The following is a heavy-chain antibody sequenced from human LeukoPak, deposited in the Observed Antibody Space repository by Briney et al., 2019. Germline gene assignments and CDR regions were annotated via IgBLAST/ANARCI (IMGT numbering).Heavy chain of an antibody. Sequence: PGGSLRLSCAASGFTFSSYGMHWVRQAPGKGLEWVAFIRYDGSNKYYADSVKGRFTISRDNAKNSLYLQMNSLRAEDTAVYYCARGGDYDFWSGPETLERAFDIWGQGTMVTVSS. V-gene: IGHV3-30*02. CDR1: GFTFSSYG. J-gene: IGHJ3*02. CDR2: IRYDGSNK. D-gene: IGHD3-3*01. CDR3: ARGGDYDFWSGPETLERAFDI.